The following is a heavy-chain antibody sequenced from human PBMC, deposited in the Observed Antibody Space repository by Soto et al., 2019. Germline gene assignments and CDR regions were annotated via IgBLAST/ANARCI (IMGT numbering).Heavy chain of an antibody. Sequence: EARLVESGGGLIQPGGSLRLSCAASGFGVSNNYLTWVRQAPGKGLEWVSIIYTGGTPYYTDSLKGRFTISRDNSKNTLYLQMSSLRVEDTAIYYCAKEGGGHGGFFDLWGQGTLVTVSS. V-gene: IGHV3-53*01. CDR3: AKEGGGHGGFFDL. CDR2: IYTGGTP. CDR1: GFGVSNNY. D-gene: IGHD5-12*01. J-gene: IGHJ4*02.